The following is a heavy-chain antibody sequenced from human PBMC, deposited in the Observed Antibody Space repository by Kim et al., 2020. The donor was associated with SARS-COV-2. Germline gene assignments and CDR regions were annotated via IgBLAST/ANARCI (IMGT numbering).Heavy chain of an antibody. J-gene: IGHJ5*02. CDR3: ARLRRNTQMGYYWFDP. Sequence: SETLSLTCAVSGGSLSGSYWSWIRQPPGKGLEWIGDINHRGSTNYNPSLKSRVTISVDTSKNQFSLRLSSVTAADTAVYYCARLRRNTQMGYYWFDPWG. D-gene: IGHD3-22*01. CDR2: INHRGST. V-gene: IGHV4-34*01. CDR1: GGSLSGSY.